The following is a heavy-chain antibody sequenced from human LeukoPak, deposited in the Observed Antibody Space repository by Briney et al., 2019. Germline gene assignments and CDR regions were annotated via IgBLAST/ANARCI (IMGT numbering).Heavy chain of an antibody. CDR1: GGSITSYY. Sequence: SETLSLTCTVSGGSITSYYWSWIRQPPGKGLEWIGYIYYSGYTNYNPSLRSRVTISLDTSKNQFSLQLSSVTAADTAVYYCARDLGFCSSTSCYSWFDPWGQGTLVTVSS. J-gene: IGHJ5*02. CDR2: IYYSGYT. D-gene: IGHD2-2*01. CDR3: ARDLGFCSSTSCYSWFDP. V-gene: IGHV4-59*01.